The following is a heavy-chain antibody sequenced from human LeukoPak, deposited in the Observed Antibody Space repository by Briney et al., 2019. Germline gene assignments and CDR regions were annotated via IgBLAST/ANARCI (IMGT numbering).Heavy chain of an antibody. D-gene: IGHD6-13*01. CDR1: GFTFSSYA. Sequence: GGSLRLSCAASGFTFSSYAMSWVRQAPGKGLEWVSAISGSGGSTYYADSVKGRFTISRDNSKNTLYLQMNSLRAEDTAVYYCAKGIAAAGLYYYYGMHVWGQGTTVTVSS. CDR2: ISGSGGST. J-gene: IGHJ6*02. CDR3: AKGIAAAGLYYYYGMHV. V-gene: IGHV3-23*01.